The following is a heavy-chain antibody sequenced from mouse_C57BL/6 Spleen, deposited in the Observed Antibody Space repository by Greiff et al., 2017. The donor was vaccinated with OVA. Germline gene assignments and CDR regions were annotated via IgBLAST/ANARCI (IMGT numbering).Heavy chain of an antibody. D-gene: IGHD1-1*01. V-gene: IGHV1-42*01. CDR2: INPSTGGT. J-gene: IGHJ1*03. CDR1: GYSFTGYY. CDR3: ARSGSSHWYFDV. Sequence: EVQLQQSGPELVKPGASVKISCKASGYSFTGYYMNWVKQSPEKSLEWIGEINPSTGGTTYNQKFKAKATLTVDKSSSTAYMQLKSLTSEDSAVYYCARSGSSHWYFDVWGTGTTVTASS.